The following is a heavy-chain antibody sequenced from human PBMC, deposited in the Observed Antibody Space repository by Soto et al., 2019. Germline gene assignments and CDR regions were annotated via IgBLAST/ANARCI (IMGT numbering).Heavy chain of an antibody. CDR2: MNPKSGTS. Sequence: ASVKVSCKASGYIFTDYYIHWVRQAPGQGLEWVGWMNPKSGTSNSAQKFQGSVTMTRDTSISTAYMEVKRLKSDDTAVYYCARGGYGYSSAPIDYWGQGALVTVSS. V-gene: IGHV1-2*02. CDR1: GYIFTDYY. CDR3: ARGGYGYSSAPIDY. D-gene: IGHD6-19*01. J-gene: IGHJ4*02.